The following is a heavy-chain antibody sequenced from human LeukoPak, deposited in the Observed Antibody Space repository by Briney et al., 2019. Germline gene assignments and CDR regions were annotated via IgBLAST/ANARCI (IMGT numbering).Heavy chain of an antibody. D-gene: IGHD6-19*01. Sequence: PSETLSLTCAVYGGSFSGYYWSWIRQPPGKGLEWIGEINHSGSTNYNPSLTSRVTISVDTSKNQFYLKLSSVTAAETAVYYCARLGPAGNNPYYYYYGMDVWGQGTTVTVSS. CDR3: ARLGPAGNNPYYYYYGMDV. CDR1: GGSFSGYY. CDR2: INHSGST. V-gene: IGHV4-34*01. J-gene: IGHJ6*02.